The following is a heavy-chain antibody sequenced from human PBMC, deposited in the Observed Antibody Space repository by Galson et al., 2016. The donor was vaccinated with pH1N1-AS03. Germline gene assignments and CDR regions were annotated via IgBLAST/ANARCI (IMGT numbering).Heavy chain of an antibody. D-gene: IGHD3-10*01. CDR3: AMCTYGYFDY. Sequence: SLRLSCAASGFTFTNAWMSWVRQAPGKGLEWVGRIKSKTDGGTTDYAAPVKGRFTISRDDSKNTLYLQMNSLNTSDKAVYYCAMCTYGYFDYWGHGTLVNVSS. V-gene: IGHV3-15*01. CDR1: GFTFTNAW. J-gene: IGHJ4*01. CDR2: IKSKTDGGTT.